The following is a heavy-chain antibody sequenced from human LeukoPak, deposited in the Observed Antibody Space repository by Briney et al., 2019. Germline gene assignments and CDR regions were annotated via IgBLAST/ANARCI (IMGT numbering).Heavy chain of an antibody. CDR1: GFTFSNAW. V-gene: IGHV3-15*01. D-gene: IGHD6-13*01. Sequence: GESLKISCAASGFTFSNAWMSWVRQAPGKGLEWVGRIKSKTDGGTTDYAAPVKGRFTISRDDSKNTLYLQMNSLKTEATAVYYCTTTDSSSWYPDYWGQGTLVTVSS. CDR2: IKSKTDGGTT. CDR3: TTTDSSSWYPDY. J-gene: IGHJ4*02.